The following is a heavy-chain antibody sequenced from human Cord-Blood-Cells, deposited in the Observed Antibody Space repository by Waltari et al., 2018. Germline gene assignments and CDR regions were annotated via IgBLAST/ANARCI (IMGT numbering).Heavy chain of an antibody. CDR2: IYSGGST. V-gene: IGHV3-53*01. CDR3: ARGYGVNAFDI. CDR1: GFTVSSNY. D-gene: IGHD1-20*01. J-gene: IGHJ3*02. Sequence: EVQLVESGGGLIQPGGSLRLSCAASGFTVSSNYMSWVRQAPGKGLGGVSVIYSGGSTYYADSVKGRFTISRDNSKNTLYLQRNSLRAEDTAVYYCARGYGVNAFDIWGQGTMVTVSS.